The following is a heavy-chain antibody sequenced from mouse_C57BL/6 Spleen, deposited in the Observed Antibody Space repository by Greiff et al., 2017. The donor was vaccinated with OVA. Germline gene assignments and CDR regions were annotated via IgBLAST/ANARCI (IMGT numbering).Heavy chain of an antibody. CDR3: TRLDSSGYVGFAY. D-gene: IGHD3-2*02. CDR2: IDPENGDT. Sequence: VQLQQSGAELVRPGASVKLSCTASGFNIKDDYMHWVKQRPEQGLEWIGWIDPENGDTEYASKFQGKATITADTSSNTAYLQLSSLTSEDTAVYYCTRLDSSGYVGFAYWGQGTLVTVSA. V-gene: IGHV14-4*01. CDR1: GFNIKDDY. J-gene: IGHJ3*01.